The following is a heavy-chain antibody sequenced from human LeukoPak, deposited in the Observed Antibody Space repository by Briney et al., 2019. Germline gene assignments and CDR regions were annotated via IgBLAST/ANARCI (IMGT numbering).Heavy chain of an antibody. D-gene: IGHD6-19*01. CDR3: ARGSFVWQWLSRNWFDP. V-gene: IGHV4-34*01. Sequence: SETLSLTCAVYGGSFSGYYWSWIRQPPGKGLEWIGEINHSGSTNYNPSLKSRVTISVDTSKNQFSLKLSSVTAADTAVYYCARGSFVWQWLSRNWFDPWGQGTLVTVSS. CDR2: INHSGST. CDR1: GGSFSGYY. J-gene: IGHJ5*02.